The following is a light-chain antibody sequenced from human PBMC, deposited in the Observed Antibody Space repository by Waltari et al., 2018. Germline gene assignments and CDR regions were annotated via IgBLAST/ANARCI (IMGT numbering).Light chain of an antibody. V-gene: IGKV3-11*01. Sequence: EIVLTQSPATLSLSPGERATLSCRASQSVSSYLAWYQQKPGLAHRLLIYGASNRATGIPDRFSGSGSGTDFTLTISSLEPEDFAVYYCHQRTNWPLYTFGQGTKLEI. J-gene: IGKJ2*01. CDR2: GAS. CDR3: HQRTNWPLYT. CDR1: QSVSSY.